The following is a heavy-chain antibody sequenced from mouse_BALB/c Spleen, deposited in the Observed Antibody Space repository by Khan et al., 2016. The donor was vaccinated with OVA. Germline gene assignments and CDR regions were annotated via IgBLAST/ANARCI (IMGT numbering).Heavy chain of an antibody. D-gene: IGHD1-1*01. J-gene: IGHJ4*01. CDR3: ARKNYYGYAMDY. Sequence: SGPGLVKPSQSLSLTCTVTGYTITSGYAWNWIRQFPGNKLEWMGYIRYSGSTSYNPSLRSRTSITRDTSKNQSFLHLNSVTTEDTATYYCARKNYYGYAMDYWGQGTSVTVSS. V-gene: IGHV3-2*02. CDR2: IRYSGST. CDR1: GYTITSGYA.